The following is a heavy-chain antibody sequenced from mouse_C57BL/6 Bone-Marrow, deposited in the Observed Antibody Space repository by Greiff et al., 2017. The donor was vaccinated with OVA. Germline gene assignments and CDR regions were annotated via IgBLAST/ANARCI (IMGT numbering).Heavy chain of an antibody. CDR3: ARREGYYYGSSPNWYFDV. V-gene: IGHV8-12*01. CDR1: GFSLSTSGMG. D-gene: IGHD1-1*01. CDR2: IYWDDDK. J-gene: IGHJ1*03. Sequence: QVTLKVSGPGILQSSQTLSLTCSFSGFSLSTSGMGVSWIRQPSGKGLEWLAHIYWDDDKRYNPSLKSRLTISKDTSRNQVFLKITSVDTADTATYYCARREGYYYGSSPNWYFDVWGTGTTVTVSS.